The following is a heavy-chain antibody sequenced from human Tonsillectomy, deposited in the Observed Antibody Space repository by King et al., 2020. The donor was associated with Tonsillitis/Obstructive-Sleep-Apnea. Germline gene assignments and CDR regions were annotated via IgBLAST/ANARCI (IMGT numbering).Heavy chain of an antibody. CDR3: ARGGTVTTRGNYMDV. Sequence: VQLQQWGAGLLKPSETLPLTCAVYGGSFSGYYWSWIRQPPGKGLEWIGDINHSGSTNYNPSLKSLVTISVATSKNQFSLKRSSVTAADTAVYYCARGGTVTTRGNYMDVWGKGTTVTVSS. D-gene: IGHD4-11*01. CDR1: GGSFSGYY. J-gene: IGHJ6*03. V-gene: IGHV4-34*01. CDR2: INHSGST.